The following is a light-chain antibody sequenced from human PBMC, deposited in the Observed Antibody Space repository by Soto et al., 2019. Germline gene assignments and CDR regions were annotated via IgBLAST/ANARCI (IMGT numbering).Light chain of an antibody. J-gene: IGKJ1*01. V-gene: IGKV1-39*01. CDR3: QQYHSYSWT. CDR1: QSIGYY. CDR2: AAS. Sequence: SHMAQSPCCLSASVVHRLTNACRASQSIGYYLNWYQQKPGKAPQLLIYAASNLQSGVPSRFSGSGSGTDFTLTISSLEPEDFATYYCQQYHSYSWTFGQGTKVDIK.